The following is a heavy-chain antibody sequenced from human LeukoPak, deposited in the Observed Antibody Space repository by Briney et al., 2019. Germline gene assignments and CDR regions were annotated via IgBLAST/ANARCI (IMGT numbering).Heavy chain of an antibody. Sequence: PVASVKVSCKASGGTFSSYAISWVRQAPGQGLEWMGGIIPIFGTANYAQKFQGRVTITADESTSTAHMELSSLRSEDTAVYYCARGAGVLTGYYTSPPLFDYWGQGTLVTVSS. CDR3: ARGAGVLTGYYTSPPLFDY. V-gene: IGHV1-69*13. CDR1: GGTFSSYA. D-gene: IGHD3-9*01. CDR2: IIPIFGTA. J-gene: IGHJ4*02.